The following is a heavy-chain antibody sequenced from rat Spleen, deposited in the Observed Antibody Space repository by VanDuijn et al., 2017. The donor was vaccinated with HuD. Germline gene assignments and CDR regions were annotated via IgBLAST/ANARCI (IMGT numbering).Heavy chain of an antibody. CDR2: ISYDGSST. V-gene: IGHV5-29*01. J-gene: IGHJ2*01. Sequence: EVQLVESGGGLVQPGRSLKLSCAASGFTFSNYGMAWVRQAPTKGLEWVATISYDGSSTYYRDSVKGRFTISRDNAKSTLYLQMDSLRSEDTATYYCAIPHTTGMGYFDYWGQGVMVTVSS. CDR3: AIPHTTGMGYFDY. D-gene: IGHD1-7*01. CDR1: GFTFSNYG.